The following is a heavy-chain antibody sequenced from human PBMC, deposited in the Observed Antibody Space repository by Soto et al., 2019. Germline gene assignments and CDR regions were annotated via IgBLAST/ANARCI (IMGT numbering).Heavy chain of an antibody. D-gene: IGHD5-12*01. CDR2: INHSGST. CDR3: ARGRDPGYPRPFDY. CDR1: GGSFSGYY. Sequence: SETLSLTCAVYGGSFSGYYWSWIRQPPGKGLEWIGEINHSGSTNYNPSLKSRVTISVDTSKNQFSLKLSSVTAADTAVYYCARGRDPGYPRPFDYWGQGTLVTVSS. J-gene: IGHJ4*02. V-gene: IGHV4-34*01.